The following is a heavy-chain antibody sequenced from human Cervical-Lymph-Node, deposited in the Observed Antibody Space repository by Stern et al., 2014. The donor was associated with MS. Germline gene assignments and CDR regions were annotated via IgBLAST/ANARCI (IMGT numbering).Heavy chain of an antibody. CDR2: INDGGSS. CDR3: ASRIDNKNWYRDD. CDR1: GGSFSGYY. J-gene: IGHJ4*02. D-gene: IGHD1-26*01. Sequence: QVQLQQWGAGLLTPSETLSLTCAVYGGSFSGYYWTWIRQPPGKGLEWIGEINDGGSSNFNPSLKSRVTISADTSKNQFSLKLRYVTVADTAVYYCASRIDNKNWYRDDWGQGTLVTVSS. V-gene: IGHV4-34*01.